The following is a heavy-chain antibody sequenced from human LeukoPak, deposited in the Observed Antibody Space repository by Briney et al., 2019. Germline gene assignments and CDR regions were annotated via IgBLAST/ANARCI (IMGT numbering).Heavy chain of an antibody. D-gene: IGHD1-26*01. CDR3: ARGGLLRLYYYYMDV. Sequence: PGGSLRLSCAASGFTFSSYSMNWVRQAPGKGLEWVSSISSSSSYIYYADSVKGRFTFSRDNAKNSLYLQMNSLRAEDTAVYYCARGGLLRLYYYYMDVWGKGTTVSVSS. CDR1: GFTFSSYS. CDR2: ISSSSSYI. V-gene: IGHV3-21*01. J-gene: IGHJ6*03.